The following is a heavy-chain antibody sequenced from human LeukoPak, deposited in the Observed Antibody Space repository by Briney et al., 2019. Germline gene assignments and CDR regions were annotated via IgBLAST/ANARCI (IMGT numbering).Heavy chain of an antibody. J-gene: IGHJ4*02. CDR1: GFTFSNFG. D-gene: IGHD4/OR15-4a*01. Sequence: GRSLRLSCAASGFTFSNFGMNWVRQAPGKGLDWVSYISSNSRTVDYAESLKGRITISRDIAKNSLYLQMHSLRADDMSLYYFARVGASRPDNWGEGNLISVS. CDR2: ISSNSRTV. V-gene: IGHV3-48*01. CDR3: ARVGASRPDN.